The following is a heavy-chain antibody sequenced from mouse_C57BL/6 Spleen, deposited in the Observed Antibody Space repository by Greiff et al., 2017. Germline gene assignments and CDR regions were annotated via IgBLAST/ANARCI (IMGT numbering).Heavy chain of an antibody. Sequence: QVQLQQPGAELVKPGASVKLSCKASGYTFTSYWMHWVKQRPGQGLEWIGMIHPNSGSTNYNEKFKSKATLTVDKSSSTAYMQLSSLTSEDSAVYCCAREPIPFITTVRDFDYWGQGTTLTVSS. CDR1: GYTFTSYW. J-gene: IGHJ2*01. CDR3: AREPIPFITTVRDFDY. D-gene: IGHD1-1*01. V-gene: IGHV1-64*01. CDR2: IHPNSGST.